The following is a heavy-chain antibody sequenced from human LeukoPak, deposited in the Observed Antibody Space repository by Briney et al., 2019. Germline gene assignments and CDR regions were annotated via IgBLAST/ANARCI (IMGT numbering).Heavy chain of an antibody. CDR2: FSPNSGGT. V-gene: IGHV1-2*02. J-gene: IGHJ4*02. CDR3: ARAYSSAASSDF. Sequence: APVRVSCTASGSTFTPSVVPWGRQSPGHGLEWRGGFSPNSGGTNYAQKFQGRVTMTRETSITTAYMELSRLRSDDTAVYYCARAYSSAASSDFGGQGTLLIVPS. D-gene: IGHD6-25*01. CDR1: GSTFTPSV.